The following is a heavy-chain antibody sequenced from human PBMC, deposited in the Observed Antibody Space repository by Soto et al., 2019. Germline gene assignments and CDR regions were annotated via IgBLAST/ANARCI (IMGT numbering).Heavy chain of an antibody. Sequence: PGESLKISCAASGFTFSSYSMNWVRQAPGKGLEWASSISSSSSYTYYADSVKGRFTISRDNAKNSLYLQMNSLRAEDTAVYYCARDLTPGVDYWGQGTLVTVSS. CDR2: ISSSSSYT. CDR3: ARDLTPGVDY. V-gene: IGHV3-21*01. J-gene: IGHJ4*02. CDR1: GFTFSSYS.